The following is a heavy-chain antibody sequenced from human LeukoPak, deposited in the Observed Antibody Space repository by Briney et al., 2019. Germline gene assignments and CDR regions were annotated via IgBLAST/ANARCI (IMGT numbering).Heavy chain of an antibody. D-gene: IGHD3-10*01. V-gene: IGHV1-2*02. Sequence: ASVKVSCNASGYTFTGYSMHWVRQAPGQGLEWMGWINPNSGGTNYAQKFQGRVTMTRDTSISTAYMELSRLRSDDTAVYYCAREWGVVGTSLTPGYWGQGSLVSVSS. J-gene: IGHJ4*02. CDR1: GYTFTGYS. CDR3: AREWGVVGTSLTPGY. CDR2: INPNSGGT.